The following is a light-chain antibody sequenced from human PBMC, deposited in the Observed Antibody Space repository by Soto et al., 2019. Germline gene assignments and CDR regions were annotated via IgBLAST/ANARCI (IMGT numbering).Light chain of an antibody. J-gene: IGKJ2*01. CDR2: KAS. Sequence: DIRMTQSPSTLSASVGDRVTITCRASQSISSWLAWYQQKPGKAPNLLIYKASTLESGVTSKFSGSGSGTEFTLTISSLQPDDFATYSCQQYDSYPYTFGQGTKLEIK. V-gene: IGKV1-5*03. CDR1: QSISSW. CDR3: QQYDSYPYT.